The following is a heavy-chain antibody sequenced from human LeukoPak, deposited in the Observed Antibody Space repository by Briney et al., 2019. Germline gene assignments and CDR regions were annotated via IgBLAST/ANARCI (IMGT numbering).Heavy chain of an antibody. Sequence: GGSLRLSCAASGFTFSNYELNWVRQAPGKGLEWLSYISSSGRNIYYADSVKGRFTISRDNAKNSLYLQMNSLRAEDTAVYYCARGSGSYYEAAFDYWGQGTLVTVSS. CDR3: ARGSGSYYEAAFDY. J-gene: IGHJ4*02. D-gene: IGHD1-26*01. V-gene: IGHV3-48*03. CDR2: ISSSGRNI. CDR1: GFTFSNYE.